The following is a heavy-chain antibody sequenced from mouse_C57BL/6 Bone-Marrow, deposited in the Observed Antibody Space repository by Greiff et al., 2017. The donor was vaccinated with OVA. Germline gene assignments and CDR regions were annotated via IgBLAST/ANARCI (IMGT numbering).Heavy chain of an antibody. CDR1: GFTFSSYG. V-gene: IGHV5-6*01. CDR3: ARHYVGSSYY. Sequence: EVKVVESGGDLVKPGGSLKLSCAASGFTFSSYGMSWVRQTPDKRLEWVATISSGGSYTYYPDSVKGRFTLSRDNAKNTLYLQMSCRKSEDTAMYCCARHYVGSSYYGGRGTTHTVSS. J-gene: IGHJ2*01. CDR2: ISSGGSYT. D-gene: IGHD1-1*01.